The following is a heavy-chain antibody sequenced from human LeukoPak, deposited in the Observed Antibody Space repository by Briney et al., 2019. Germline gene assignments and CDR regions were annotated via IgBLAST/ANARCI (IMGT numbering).Heavy chain of an antibody. Sequence: PSETLSLTCTVSGGSISSSSYYWGWIRQPPGKGLEWIGGIYYSGSTYYNPSLKSRVTISVDTSKNQFSLKLSSVTPADTAVYYCASNSNHYYYYYGMDVWGQGTTVTVSS. CDR1: GGSISSSSYY. J-gene: IGHJ6*02. V-gene: IGHV4-39*01. D-gene: IGHD4-11*01. CDR3: ASNSNHYYYYYGMDV. CDR2: IYYSGST.